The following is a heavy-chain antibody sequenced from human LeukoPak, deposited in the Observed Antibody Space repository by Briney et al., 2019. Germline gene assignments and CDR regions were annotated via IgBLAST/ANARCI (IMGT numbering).Heavy chain of an antibody. D-gene: IGHD2-21*01. CDR2: INPNSGGT. CDR1: GYTFTGHY. CDR3: ARDCGGDCWAFDF. Sequence: ASVKVSCKASGYTFTGHYVHWVRQAPGQGLEWLGWINPNSGGTNYAWKFQGRVTMTRGTSISTAYMELSRLRSDDTAVYYCARDCGGDCWAFDFWGQGTMVTVSS. V-gene: IGHV1-2*02. J-gene: IGHJ3*01.